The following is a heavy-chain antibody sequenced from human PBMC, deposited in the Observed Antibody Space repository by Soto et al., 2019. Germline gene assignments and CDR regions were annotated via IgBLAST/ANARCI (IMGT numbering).Heavy chain of an antibody. V-gene: IGHV3-21*01. CDR2: ISSSSSYI. Sequence: GGSLRLSCAASGFTFSSYSMNWVRQAPGKGLEWVSSISSSSSYIYYADSVKGRFTNSRDNAKNPLYLQMNSLRAEDTAVYYCARDVYSSSRYFDYWGQGTLVTVSS. CDR3: ARDVYSSSRYFDY. CDR1: GFTFSSYS. D-gene: IGHD6-6*01. J-gene: IGHJ4*02.